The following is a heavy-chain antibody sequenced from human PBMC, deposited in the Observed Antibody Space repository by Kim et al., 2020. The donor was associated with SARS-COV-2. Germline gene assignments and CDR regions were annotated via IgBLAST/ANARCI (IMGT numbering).Heavy chain of an antibody. D-gene: IGHD3-3*01. V-gene: IGHV3-23*01. CDR3: ANGPRRDDFWSGYNDY. J-gene: IGHJ4*01. CDR2: ISGSGGST. CDR1: GFTFSSYA. Sequence: GGSLRLSCAASGFTFSSYAMSWVRQAPGKGLEWVSAISGSGGSTYYADSVKGRFTISRDNSKNTLYLQMNSLRAEDTAVYYCANGPRRDDFWSGYNDYWGQEPWSPSPQ.